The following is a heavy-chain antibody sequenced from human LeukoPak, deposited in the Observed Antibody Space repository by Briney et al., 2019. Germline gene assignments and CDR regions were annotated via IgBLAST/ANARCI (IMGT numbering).Heavy chain of an antibody. Sequence: GGSLRLSCAASGFTYSSYEMNWVRQAPGKGLEWVSYISSSGSTIYYADSLKGRFTISRDNAKNSLYLQMNSLRAEDTAVYYCATGSLGTDYWGQGTLVTVSS. J-gene: IGHJ4*02. V-gene: IGHV3-48*03. D-gene: IGHD1-1*01. CDR3: ATGSLGTDY. CDR1: GFTYSSYE. CDR2: ISSSGSTI.